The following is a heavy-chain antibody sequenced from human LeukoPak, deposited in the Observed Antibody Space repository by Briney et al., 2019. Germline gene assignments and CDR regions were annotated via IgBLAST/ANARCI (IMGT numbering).Heavy chain of an antibody. CDR1: GFTVSNTY. J-gene: IGHJ4*02. CDR2: IDDGGGA. CDR3: VRDQNY. V-gene: IGHV3-66*01. Sequence: GGSLRLTCAASGFTVSNTYMSWVPQGPGKGLEWVSVIDDGGGAHYADSVKGRFSISSDNSHNTLYLQMNSLRAEDTAVYYCVRDQNYWGQGTLVTVS.